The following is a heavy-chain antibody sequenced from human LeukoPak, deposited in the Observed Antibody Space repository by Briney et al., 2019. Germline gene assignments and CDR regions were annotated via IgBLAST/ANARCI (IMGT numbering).Heavy chain of an antibody. D-gene: IGHD1-1*01. J-gene: IGHJ4*02. V-gene: IGHV3-23*01. CDR2: INPGGITT. Sequence: QPGGSLRLSCAASGFTFTTYSMTWVRQPPGKGLEWVSTINPGGITTYYADSVKGRFTISRDNSKNTVSLQMDSLRADDTAVYYCAKDRAGTPWADWGQGTLVTVSS. CDR3: AKDRAGTPWAD. CDR1: GFTFTTYS.